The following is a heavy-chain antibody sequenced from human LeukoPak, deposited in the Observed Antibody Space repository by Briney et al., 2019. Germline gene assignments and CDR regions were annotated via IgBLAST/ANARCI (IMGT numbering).Heavy chain of an antibody. J-gene: IGHJ4*02. V-gene: IGHV4-61*02. CDR1: GGSISSGSYY. Sequence: PSQTLSLTCTVSGGSISSGSYYWSWIRQPAGKGLEWIGRIYTSGSTNYNPSLKSRVTMSVDTSKNQFSLKLSSVTAADTAVFYCARSPRPDYCSGGTCYYFDYWGQGTLVTVSS. CDR3: ARSPRPDYCSGGTCYYFDY. CDR2: IYTSGST. D-gene: IGHD2-15*01.